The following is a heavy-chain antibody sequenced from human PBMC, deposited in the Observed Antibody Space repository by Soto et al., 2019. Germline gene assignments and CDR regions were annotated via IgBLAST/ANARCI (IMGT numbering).Heavy chain of an antibody. CDR2: ISPSGDNT. CDR3: AKDLGYCSYSCCLPPPTTFDY. D-gene: IGHD2-15*01. CDR1: GFTFSSYA. V-gene: IGHV3-23*01. J-gene: IGHJ4*02. Sequence: GGSLRLSCAASGFTFSSYAMTWVRQAPGQGLEWVSSISPSGDNTYHTDSVKGRFTISRDNSQNTLYLQMNSLRAEDTALYFCAKDLGYCSYSCCLPPPTTFDYWGQGSLVAVSS.